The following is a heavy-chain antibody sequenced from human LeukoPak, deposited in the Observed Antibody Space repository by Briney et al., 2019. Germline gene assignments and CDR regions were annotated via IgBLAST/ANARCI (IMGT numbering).Heavy chain of an antibody. CDR1: GGSFSSYA. CDR3: ARGNFDLRYFDWFYYYYYMDV. Sequence: GASVKVSCKGSGGSFSSYAISRVRQAPGQGLEWMGGGIPIFGTANYAQKLQGRVTITADKSTSTAYMELSSLRSEDTAVYYCARGNFDLRYFDWFYYYYYMDVWGKGTTVTVSS. V-gene: IGHV1-69*06. CDR2: GIPIFGTA. J-gene: IGHJ6*03. D-gene: IGHD3-9*01.